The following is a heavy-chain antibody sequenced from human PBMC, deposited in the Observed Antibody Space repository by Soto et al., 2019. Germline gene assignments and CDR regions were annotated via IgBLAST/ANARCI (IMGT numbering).Heavy chain of an antibody. Sequence: QVQLQESGPGLVKPSGTLSLTCAVSGGSISSSNWWSWVRRPPGKGLEWIGEIYHSGSTNYNPSPKSRVTKSVYKPKNQSSLKLSSVAAADTAVYYCARAGTGGYSDYDVSRTYWFDPRGQVTMVTVAS. CDR1: GGSISSSNW. V-gene: IGHV4-4*02. J-gene: IGHJ5*02. CDR2: IYHSGST. D-gene: IGHD5-12*01. CDR3: ARAGTGGYSDYDVSRTYWFDP.